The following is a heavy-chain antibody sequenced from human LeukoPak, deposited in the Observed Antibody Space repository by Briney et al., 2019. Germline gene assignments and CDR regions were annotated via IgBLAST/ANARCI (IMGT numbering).Heavy chain of an antibody. CDR2: IYYSGST. Sequence: SETLSLTCTVSGGSISSSSYYWGWIRQPPGKGLEWIGSIYYSGSTYYNPSLKSRVTISVDTSKNQFSLKLSSVTAADTAVYYCAREKDCSSISCYDDYYYMDVWGKGTTVTVSS. J-gene: IGHJ6*03. V-gene: IGHV4-39*07. CDR1: GGSISSSSYY. D-gene: IGHD2-2*01. CDR3: AREKDCSSISCYDDYYYMDV.